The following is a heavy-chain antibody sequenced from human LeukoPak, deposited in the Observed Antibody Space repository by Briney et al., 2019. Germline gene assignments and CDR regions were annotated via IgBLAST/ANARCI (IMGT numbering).Heavy chain of an antibody. J-gene: IGHJ3*02. Sequence: SETLSLTCAVYGGSFSGYYWSWIRQPPGKGLEWIGEINHSGSTNYNPSLKSRVTISVDTSKNQFYLKLSSVTAADTAVYYCAKSNGYGLVDIWGQGTMVTVSS. CDR1: GGSFSGYY. CDR3: AKSNGYGLVDI. V-gene: IGHV4-34*01. CDR2: INHSGST. D-gene: IGHD3-10*01.